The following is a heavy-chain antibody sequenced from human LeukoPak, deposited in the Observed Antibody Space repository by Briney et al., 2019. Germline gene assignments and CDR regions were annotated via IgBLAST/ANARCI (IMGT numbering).Heavy chain of an antibody. V-gene: IGHV4-59*08. J-gene: IGHJ5*02. D-gene: IGHD6-19*01. CDR3: ARHPQPGIAVAGNWFDP. CDR2: IYYSGST. Sequence: PSETLSLTCTVSGGSISSYYWSWIRQPPGKGLEWIGYIYYSGSTNYNPSLKSRVTISVDTSKNQFSLKLSSVTAADTAVYYCARHPQPGIAVAGNWFDPWGQGTLVTVSS. CDR1: GGSISSYY.